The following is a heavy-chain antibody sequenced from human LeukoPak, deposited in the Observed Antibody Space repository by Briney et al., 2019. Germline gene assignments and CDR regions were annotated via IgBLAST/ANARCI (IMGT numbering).Heavy chain of an antibody. CDR3: ARSWFGEFPSAY. CDR2: INAGNGNT. J-gene: IGHJ4*02. CDR1: GYTFTSYA. V-gene: IGHV1-3*01. D-gene: IGHD3-10*01. Sequence: ASVKVSCKASGYTFTSYAMHWVRQAPGQRLEWMGWINAGNGNTKYSQKFQGRVTITRDTSASTAYMELSSLRSEDTAVYYCARSWFGEFPSAYWGQGTLVTVSS.